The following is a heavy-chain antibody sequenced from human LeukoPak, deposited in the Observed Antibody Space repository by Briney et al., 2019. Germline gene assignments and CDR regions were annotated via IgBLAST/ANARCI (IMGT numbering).Heavy chain of an antibody. Sequence: SVKVSRKASGGTFSSYAISWVRQDPGQGLEWMGGIIPIFGTANYAQKFQGRVTITTDESTSTAYMELSSLRSEDTAVYYCARDKAAAGTNWFDPWGQGTLVTVSS. V-gene: IGHV1-69*05. D-gene: IGHD6-13*01. CDR1: GGTFSSYA. CDR3: ARDKAAAGTNWFDP. J-gene: IGHJ5*02. CDR2: IIPIFGTA.